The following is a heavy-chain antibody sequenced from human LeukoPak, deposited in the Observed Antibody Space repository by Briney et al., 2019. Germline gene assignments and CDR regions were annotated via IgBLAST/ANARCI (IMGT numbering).Heavy chain of an antibody. CDR2: IWYDGSNK. V-gene: IGHV3-33*01. J-gene: IGHJ4*02. CDR1: GFTFSSYG. Sequence: GGSLRLSCAASGFTFSSYGMHWVRQAPGKGLEWVAVIWYDGSNKYYADSVKGRFTISGDNSKNTLYLQMNSLRAEDTAVYYCARDQYYDILTGYYNLFDYWGQGTLVTVSS. D-gene: IGHD3-9*01. CDR3: ARDQYYDILTGYYNLFDY.